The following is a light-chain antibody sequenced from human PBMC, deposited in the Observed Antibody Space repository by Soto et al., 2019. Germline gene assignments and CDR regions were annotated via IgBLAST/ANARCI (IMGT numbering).Light chain of an antibody. J-gene: IGLJ3*02. Sequence: QSALTQPASVSGSPGQSIAISCTGTSSDVGTYNLVSWYQHHPGKAPKAMIYENNKRPAGVSNRFSGSKSGNTASLTISGLQAEDEAVYYCCSYAGGSSLVFGGGTQLTVL. CDR1: SSDVGTYNL. CDR2: ENN. CDR3: CSYAGGSSLV. V-gene: IGLV2-23*01.